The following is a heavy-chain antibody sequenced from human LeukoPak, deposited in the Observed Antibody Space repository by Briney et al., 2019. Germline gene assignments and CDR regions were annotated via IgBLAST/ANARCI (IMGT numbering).Heavy chain of an antibody. V-gene: IGHV3-30*04. CDR3: ARMNLGGAFFDY. CDR1: GFTFSSYA. D-gene: IGHD3-16*01. Sequence: GRSLRLSCAASGFTFSSYAMHWVRQAPAKGLEWVAVISYDGSNKYYADSVKGRFTISRDNSKNTLYLQMNSLRAEDTAVYYCARMNLGGAFFDYWGQGTLVTVSS. CDR2: ISYDGSNK. J-gene: IGHJ4*02.